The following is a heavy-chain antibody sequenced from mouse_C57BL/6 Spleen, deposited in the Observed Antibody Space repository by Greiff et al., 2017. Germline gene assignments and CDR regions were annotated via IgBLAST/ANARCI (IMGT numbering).Heavy chain of an antibody. CDR2: IYPGSGST. J-gene: IGHJ4*01. CDR3: EREGAITTVGANYAMDY. Sequence: QVQLQQPGAELVKPGASVKMSCKASGYTFTSYWITWVKQRPGQGLEWIGDIYPGSGSTNYNEKFKSKATLTVDTSSSTAYMQLSSLTSEDSAVYYCEREGAITTVGANYAMDYWGQGTSVTVSS. D-gene: IGHD1-1*01. V-gene: IGHV1-55*01. CDR1: GYTFTSYW.